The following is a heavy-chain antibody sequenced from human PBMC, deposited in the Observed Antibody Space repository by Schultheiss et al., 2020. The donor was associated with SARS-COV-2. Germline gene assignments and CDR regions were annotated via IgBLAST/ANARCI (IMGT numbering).Heavy chain of an antibody. CDR1: GFTFSSYA. J-gene: IGHJ4*02. CDR2: ISYDGSNK. Sequence: GGSLRLSCAASGFTFSSYAMHWVRQAPGKGLEWVAVISYDGSNKYYADSVKGRFTISRDNFKNTLYLQMNSLRAEDTAVYYCAKEDYGGNFRPFDYWGQGTLVTVSS. D-gene: IGHD4-23*01. V-gene: IGHV3-30*04. CDR3: AKEDYGGNFRPFDY.